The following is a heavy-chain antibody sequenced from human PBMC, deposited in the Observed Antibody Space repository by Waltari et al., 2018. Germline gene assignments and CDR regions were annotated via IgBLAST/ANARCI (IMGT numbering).Heavy chain of an antibody. CDR3: ARDLGWMDV. J-gene: IGHJ6*02. CDR2: LYSGGYL. V-gene: IGHV3-53*01. Sequence: EVQLVESGGGLIQPGGSLRLSCAASWVSVDNIHMSWVRQAPGKGLEWVSVLYSGGYLEYADSVKGRFTISRDTSTNTLYLRMNSLRADDTAVYFCARDLGWMDVWGQGTTVTVSS. D-gene: IGHD6-19*01. CDR1: WVSVDNIH.